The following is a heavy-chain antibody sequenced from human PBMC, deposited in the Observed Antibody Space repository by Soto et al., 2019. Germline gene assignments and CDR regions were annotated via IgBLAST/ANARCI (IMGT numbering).Heavy chain of an antibody. D-gene: IGHD6-6*01. CDR3: AKATSVLAARPKNAFDI. J-gene: IGHJ3*02. CDR2: ISGSGGST. Sequence: VQLLESGGGLVQPGGSLRLSCAASGFTFSSYAMSWVRQAPGKGLEWVSAISGSGGSTYYADSVKGRFTITRDNSKNTLYLQMNSLRAEDTAVYYCAKATSVLAARPKNAFDIWGQGTMVTVSS. CDR1: GFTFSSYA. V-gene: IGHV3-23*01.